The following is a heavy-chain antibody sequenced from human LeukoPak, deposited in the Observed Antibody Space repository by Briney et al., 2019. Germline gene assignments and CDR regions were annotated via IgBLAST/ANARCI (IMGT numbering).Heavy chain of an antibody. CDR3: ARGGKQWLVRRGVFDY. CDR1: GGSISSSSYY. CDR2: IYYSGST. V-gene: IGHV4-39*07. J-gene: IGHJ4*02. D-gene: IGHD6-19*01. Sequence: SETLSLTCTVSGGSISSSSYYWGWIRQPPGKGLEWIGSIYYSGSTYYNPSLKSRVTISVDTSKNQFSLKLSSVTAADTAVYYCARGGKQWLVRRGVFDYWGQGTLVTVSS.